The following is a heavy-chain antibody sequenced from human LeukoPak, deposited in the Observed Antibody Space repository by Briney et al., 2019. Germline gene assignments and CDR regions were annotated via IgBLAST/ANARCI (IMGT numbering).Heavy chain of an antibody. CDR3: ARVSGLRSSRWSY. Sequence: ASVKVSCRASGYTFTGYYMHWVRQAPGQGLEWMGWINPNSGGTNYAQKFQGRVTMTRDTSISTAYMELSRLRSDDTAVYYCARVSGLRSSRWSYWGQGTLVTVSS. V-gene: IGHV1-2*02. CDR1: GYTFTGYY. J-gene: IGHJ4*02. D-gene: IGHD5-12*01. CDR2: INPNSGGT.